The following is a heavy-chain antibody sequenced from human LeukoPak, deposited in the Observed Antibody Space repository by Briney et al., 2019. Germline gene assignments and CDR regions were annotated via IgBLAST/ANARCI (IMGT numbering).Heavy chain of an antibody. D-gene: IGHD1-26*01. CDR2: IYPGDSDT. Sequence: GEALQISGQGSGCRFTSYWIGWVRQLPGKGLEWMGIIYPGDSDTRYSPSFQGQVTISADKSISTAYLQWSSLKASDTAMYYCAREISGSLPYWFDPWGQGTLVTVSS. CDR1: GCRFTSYW. V-gene: IGHV5-51*01. CDR3: AREISGSLPYWFDP. J-gene: IGHJ5*02.